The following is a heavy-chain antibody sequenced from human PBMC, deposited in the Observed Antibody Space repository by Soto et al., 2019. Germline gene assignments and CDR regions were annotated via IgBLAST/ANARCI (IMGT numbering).Heavy chain of an antibody. J-gene: IGHJ4*02. D-gene: IGHD3-3*01. CDR1: GFTFSSYA. Sequence: PGGSLRLSCAASGFTFSSYAMHWVRQAPGKGLEWVAVISYDGSNKYYADSVKGRFTISRDNSKNTLYLQMNSLRAADTAVYYCARWSGSLGGGYDYWGQGTLVTVSS. CDR2: ISYDGSNK. CDR3: ARWSGSLGGGYDY. V-gene: IGHV3-30-3*01.